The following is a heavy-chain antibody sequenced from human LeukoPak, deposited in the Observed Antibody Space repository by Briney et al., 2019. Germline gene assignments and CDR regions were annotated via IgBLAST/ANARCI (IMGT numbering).Heavy chain of an antibody. CDR3: ARGYCSSTSCYRSWFDP. V-gene: IGHV1-8*01. CDR2: MSPNSGDT. CDR1: GYTFTSYD. Sequence: ASVKVSCKASGYTFTSYDFNWVRQATGQRPEWMGWMSPNSGDTGYAQKFQDRVTMTRNTSISTAYMELSSLRSDDTAVYYCARGYCSSTSCYRSWFDPWGQGTLVTVSS. J-gene: IGHJ5*02. D-gene: IGHD2-2*02.